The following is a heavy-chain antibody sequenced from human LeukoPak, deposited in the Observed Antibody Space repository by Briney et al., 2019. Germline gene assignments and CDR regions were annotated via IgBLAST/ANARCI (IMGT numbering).Heavy chain of an antibody. D-gene: IGHD3-10*01. CDR2: ISWNSGSI. CDR3: AKAVPGTKYYFDY. J-gene: IGHJ4*02. V-gene: IGHV3-9*01. Sequence: GGSLRLSCAASGFTFDDYAMHWVRQAPGKGLEWVSGISWNSGSIGYADSVKGRFIISRDNAKNSLYLQMNSLRAEDTALYYCAKAVPGTKYYFDYWGQGTLVTVSS. CDR1: GFTFDDYA.